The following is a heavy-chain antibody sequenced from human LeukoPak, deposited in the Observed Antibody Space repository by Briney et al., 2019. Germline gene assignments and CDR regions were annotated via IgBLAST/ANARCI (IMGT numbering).Heavy chain of an antibody. Sequence: SETLSLTCAVYGGSFSGYYWSWIRQPPGKGLEWIGEINHSGSTNYNPSLKSRVTISVDTSMNQFSLKLSSVTAADTAVYYCARVRQYYDYVWGSYRYTVFDYWGQGTLVTVSS. D-gene: IGHD3-16*02. V-gene: IGHV4-34*01. CDR1: GGSFSGYY. CDR2: INHSGST. CDR3: ARVRQYYDYVWGSYRYTVFDY. J-gene: IGHJ4*02.